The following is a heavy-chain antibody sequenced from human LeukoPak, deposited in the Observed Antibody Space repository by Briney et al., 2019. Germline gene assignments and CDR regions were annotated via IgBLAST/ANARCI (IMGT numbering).Heavy chain of an antibody. J-gene: IGHJ4*02. CDR3: AKEGLYDILTGPPDY. V-gene: IGHV3-13*05. CDR2: IGTAGDP. D-gene: IGHD3-9*01. Sequence: GGSLRLSCAASGFTFSSYGMHWVRQATGKGLEWVSAIGTAGDPYYPGSVKGRFTISRDNSKNTLYLQMNSLRAEDTAVYYCAKEGLYDILTGPPDYWGQGTLVTVSS. CDR1: GFTFSSYG.